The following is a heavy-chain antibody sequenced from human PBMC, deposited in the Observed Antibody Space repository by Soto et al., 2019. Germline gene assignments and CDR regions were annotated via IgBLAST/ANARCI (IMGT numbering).Heavy chain of an antibody. J-gene: IGHJ6*02. CDR3: ARESGFCITTICSEASPFYGIDV. CDR2: ISYDGGNK. Sequence: GGSLRLSCAASGFIFSSYAFHWVRQTPGKGLEWVSFISYDGGNKYYTDSVKGRFTISRDNSKNTVYLQMNSLRDEDTAVYYCARESGFCITTICSEASPFYGIDVWGQGTTVPVS. D-gene: IGHD3-10*01. V-gene: IGHV3-30*04. CDR1: GFIFSSYA.